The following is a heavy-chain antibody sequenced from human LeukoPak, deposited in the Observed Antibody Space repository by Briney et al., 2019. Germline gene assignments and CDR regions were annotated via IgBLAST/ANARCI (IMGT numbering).Heavy chain of an antibody. V-gene: IGHV3-21*01. CDR2: ISSGSTSI. J-gene: IGHJ3*01. CDR3: ARRARDAFDL. D-gene: IGHD4/OR15-4a*01. Sequence: GGSLRLSCAASGFTFSTSSMHWVRQAPGKGPEWVSSISSGSTSIHYVDSVKRRFTISRDNAKNSLYLQMYSLGAEDTAVYYCARRARDAFDLWGQGTMVTVSS. CDR1: GFTFSTSS.